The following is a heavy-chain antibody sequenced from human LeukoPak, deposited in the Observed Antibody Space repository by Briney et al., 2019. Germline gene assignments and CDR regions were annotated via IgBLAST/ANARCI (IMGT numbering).Heavy chain of an antibody. CDR3: AREHDFWSGYYEFDP. CDR2: INHSGST. D-gene: IGHD3-3*01. CDR1: GGSFSGYY. Sequence: PSETLSLTCAVYGGSFSGYYWSWIRQPPGKGLERIGEINHSGSTNYNPSLKSRVTISVDTSKNQFSLKLSSVTAADTAVYYCAREHDFWSGYYEFDPWGQGTLVTVSS. V-gene: IGHV4-34*01. J-gene: IGHJ5*02.